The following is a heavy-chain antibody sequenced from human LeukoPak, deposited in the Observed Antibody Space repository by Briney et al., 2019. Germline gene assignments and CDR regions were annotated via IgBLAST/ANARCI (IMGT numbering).Heavy chain of an antibody. CDR3: ARDAFSRISVFGVVSDAFDI. Sequence: PGGSLRLSCAASGFTFRSYWMSWVRQAPGKGPEWVANIKQDGSEKYYVDSVKGRFTISRDNAKNSRYLQMNSLRAEDTAVYYCARDAFSRISVFGVVSDAFDIWGQGTMVTVSS. CDR2: IKQDGSEK. J-gene: IGHJ3*02. D-gene: IGHD3-3*01. CDR1: GFTFRSYW. V-gene: IGHV3-7*01.